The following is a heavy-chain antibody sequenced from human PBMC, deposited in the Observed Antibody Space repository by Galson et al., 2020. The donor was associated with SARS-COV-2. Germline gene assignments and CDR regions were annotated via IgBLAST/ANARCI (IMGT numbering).Heavy chain of an antibody. V-gene: IGHV1-24*01. Sequence: ASVKVSCKVSGYTLTELSMHWVRQAPGKGLEWMGGFDPEDGETIYAQKFQGRVTMTEDTSTDTAYMELSSLRSEDTAVYYCATVWAWVGATPAYFDYWGQGTLVTVSS. CDR3: ATVWAWVGATPAYFDY. J-gene: IGHJ4*02. D-gene: IGHD1-26*01. CDR2: FDPEDGET. CDR1: GYTLTELS.